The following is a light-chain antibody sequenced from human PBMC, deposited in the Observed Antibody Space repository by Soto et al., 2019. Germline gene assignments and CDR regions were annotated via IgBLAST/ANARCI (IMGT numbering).Light chain of an antibody. J-gene: IGKJ2*01. V-gene: IGKV1-5*03. CDR1: QSISSW. Sequence: DIQMTQSPSTLSASVGDRVTITCRASQSISSWLAWYQQKPGKAPKLLIYKASSLEGGVPSRFGGSGSGTEFTLTISSLQPDDFATYYCQEYSTYQYTFGQGTKLEIK. CDR3: QEYSTYQYT. CDR2: KAS.